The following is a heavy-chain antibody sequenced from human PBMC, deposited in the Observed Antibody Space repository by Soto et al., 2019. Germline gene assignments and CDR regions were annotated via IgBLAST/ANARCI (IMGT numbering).Heavy chain of an antibody. J-gene: IGHJ6*02. D-gene: IGHD2-15*01. CDR1: GFTFGFTFSSFG. V-gene: IGHV3-30*18. CDR3: AKFPPHSVGTSPLEVYGMDV. Sequence: QVQLMESGGGVVQPGRSLGLSCTTSGFTFGFTFSSFGMHWVRQAPGKGLQWVATISYDGSNKYYADSVRGRFTISRDNSRNTLYLQMKSLRAQDAAVYYCAKFPPHSVGTSPLEVYGMDVWGQGTTVTDSS. CDR2: ISYDGSNK.